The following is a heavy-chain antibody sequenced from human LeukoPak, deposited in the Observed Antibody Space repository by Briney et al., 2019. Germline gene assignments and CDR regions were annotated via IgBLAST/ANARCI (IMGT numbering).Heavy chain of an antibody. J-gene: IGHJ4*02. CDR1: GGSISPYY. Sequence: PSETLSLTCTVSGGSISPYYWSWIRQTPGKGLEWIGYILYSGTTTSYNPSLKSRVTISVDTSKNQFSLKLSSVTAADTAVYYCARVGDWNDLVYWGQGTLVTVSS. V-gene: IGHV4-59*01. CDR2: ILYSGTTT. CDR3: ARVGDWNDLVY. D-gene: IGHD1-1*01.